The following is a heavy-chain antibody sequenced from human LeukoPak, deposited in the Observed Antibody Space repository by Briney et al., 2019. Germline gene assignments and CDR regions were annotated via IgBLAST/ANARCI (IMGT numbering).Heavy chain of an antibody. Sequence: SETLSLTCTVSGGSISSYYWSWIRQPPGKGLEWIGYIYYSGSTNYNPSLKGRVTISVDTSKNQFSLKLSSVTAADTAVYYCARSSGIAAAGRSLWFDPWGQGTLVTVSS. J-gene: IGHJ5*02. CDR2: IYYSGST. CDR3: ARSSGIAAAGRSLWFDP. CDR1: GGSISSYY. V-gene: IGHV4-59*08. D-gene: IGHD6-13*01.